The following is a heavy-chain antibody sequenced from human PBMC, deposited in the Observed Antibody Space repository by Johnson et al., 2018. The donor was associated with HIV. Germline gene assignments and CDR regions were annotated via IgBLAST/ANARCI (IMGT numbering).Heavy chain of an antibody. J-gene: IGHJ3*02. Sequence: QVQLVESGGGLVQPGGSLRLSCAASGFTFSSYAMHWVRQAPGKGLELVAFIRYDGSNKYYGDSVKGRFSISRDNSKNRLYLQTNSLRVEDTAGYYCARDREYGLAWGWAVDIWGQGTMVTVSS. D-gene: IGHD6-19*01. CDR1: GFTFSSYA. V-gene: IGHV3-30*02. CDR2: IRYDGSNK. CDR3: ARDREYGLAWGWAVDI.